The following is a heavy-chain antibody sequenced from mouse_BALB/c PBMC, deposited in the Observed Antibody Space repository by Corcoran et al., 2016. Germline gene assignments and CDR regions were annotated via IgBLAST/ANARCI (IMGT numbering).Heavy chain of an antibody. CDR3: ATDGNENY. Sequence: QIQLVQSGPELKKPGETVKISCKASGYTFTNYGMNWVKQAPGKGLKWMGWINTYTGEPTYADDFKGRFAFSLETSASTAYLQINNLKNEDTATYFCATDGNENYGGQGTTLTVSS. V-gene: IGHV9-3-1*01. CDR1: GYTFTNYG. J-gene: IGHJ2*01. D-gene: IGHD2-1*01. CDR2: INTYTGEP.